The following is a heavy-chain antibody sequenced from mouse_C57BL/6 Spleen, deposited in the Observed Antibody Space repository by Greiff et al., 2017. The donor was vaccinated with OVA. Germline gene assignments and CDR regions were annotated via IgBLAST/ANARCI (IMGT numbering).Heavy chain of an antibody. J-gene: IGHJ1*03. CDR3: ASPIYYYGSSYWYFDV. V-gene: IGHV1-64*01. Sequence: VQLQQPGAELVKPGASVKLSCKASGYTFTSYWMHWVKQRPGQGLEWIGMIHPNSGSTNYNEKFKSKATLTVDKSSSTAYMQLSSLTSEDSAVYYCASPIYYYGSSYWYFDVWGTGTTVTVSS. CDR2: IHPNSGST. D-gene: IGHD1-1*01. CDR1: GYTFTSYW.